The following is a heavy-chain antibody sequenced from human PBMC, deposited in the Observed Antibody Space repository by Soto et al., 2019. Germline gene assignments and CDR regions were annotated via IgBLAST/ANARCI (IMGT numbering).Heavy chain of an antibody. D-gene: IGHD3-22*01. V-gene: IGHV1-69*02. CDR3: ASYYDSSGYPNNWFDP. CDR1: GGTFSSYT. CDR2: IIPILGIA. Sequence: SVKVSCKASGGTFSSYTISWVRQAPGQGLEWMGRIIPILGIANYAQKFQGRVTITADKSTSTAYMELSSLRSEDTAVYYCASYYDSSGYPNNWFDPWGQGTLVTVSS. J-gene: IGHJ5*02.